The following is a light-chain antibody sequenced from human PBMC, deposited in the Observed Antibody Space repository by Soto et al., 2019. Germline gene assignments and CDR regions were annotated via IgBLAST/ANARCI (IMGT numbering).Light chain of an antibody. CDR3: SSYTSSTTLLYV. Sequence: QSALTQPASVSGSPGHSITISCTGTSRNVGAYNYVSWYQQHPGKAPKLMIYDVSNRPSGVSNRFSGSKSGNTASLTISGLQAEDEADYYCSSYTSSTTLLYVFGTGTKVTVL. CDR2: DVS. J-gene: IGLJ1*01. V-gene: IGLV2-14*01. CDR1: SRNVGAYNY.